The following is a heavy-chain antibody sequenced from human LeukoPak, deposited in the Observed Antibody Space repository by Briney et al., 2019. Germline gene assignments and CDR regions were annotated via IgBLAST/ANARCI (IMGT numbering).Heavy chain of an antibody. J-gene: IGHJ5*02. CDR3: ARGPYYYDSSGYQQFDP. D-gene: IGHD3-22*01. CDR1: GFTFSSYA. V-gene: IGHV3-30-3*01. Sequence: GSLRLSCAASGFTFSSYAMHWVRQAPGKGLEWVAVISYDGSNKYYADSVKGRFTISRDNSKNTLYLQMNSLRAEDTAVYYCARGPYYYDSSGYQQFDPWGQGTLVTVSS. CDR2: ISYDGSNK.